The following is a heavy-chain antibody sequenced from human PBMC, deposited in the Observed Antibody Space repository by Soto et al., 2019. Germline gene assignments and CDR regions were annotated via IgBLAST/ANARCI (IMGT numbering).Heavy chain of an antibody. V-gene: IGHV1-18*01. D-gene: IGHD7-27*01. Sequence: ASVKVSCKASGYTFTSYGISWVRQAPGQGLEGMGWISAYNGNTNYAQKLQGRVTMTTDTSTSTAYMELKSLRSDGTAVYDFARDLLTGEYPCSGAFDIWGQGTMVTVSS. CDR2: ISAYNGNT. J-gene: IGHJ3*02. CDR3: ARDLLTGEYPCSGAFDI. CDR1: GYTFTSYG.